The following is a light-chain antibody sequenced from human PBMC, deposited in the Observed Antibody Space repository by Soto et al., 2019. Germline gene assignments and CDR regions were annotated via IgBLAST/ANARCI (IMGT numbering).Light chain of an antibody. CDR2: GAS. V-gene: IGKV1-27*01. CDR1: QGIGIY. J-gene: IGKJ5*01. Sequence: DIQMTQSPASLSPSIRGRVTITCRSSQGIGIYLAWYQQTPGKVPKHLMYGASKLHSGVTSRFSGGGSGTNFTLTISSLQPEDVATYYCQTYKRAPITFGQGTRLEIK. CDR3: QTYKRAPIT.